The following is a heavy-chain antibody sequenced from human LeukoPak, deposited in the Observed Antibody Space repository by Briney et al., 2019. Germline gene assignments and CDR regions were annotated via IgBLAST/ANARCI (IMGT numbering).Heavy chain of an antibody. V-gene: IGHV3-74*01. Sequence: GGSLTRSSAASGFTFSYNWMHWLRQAPGRGLVWVSLINNDGISTTYADSVKGRFTISRDNAKNTLYLQMNSLRAEDTAVYYCARDGVADRPDLDYWGQGTLVTVSS. CDR1: GFTFSYNW. CDR3: ARDGVADRPDLDY. D-gene: IGHD6-6*01. CDR2: INNDGIST. J-gene: IGHJ4*02.